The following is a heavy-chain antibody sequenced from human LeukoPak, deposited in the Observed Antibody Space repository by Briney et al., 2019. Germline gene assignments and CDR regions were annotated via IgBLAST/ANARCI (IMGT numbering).Heavy chain of an antibody. CDR2: ISGSGGDT. J-gene: IGHJ4*02. CDR3: AKDRVVRGVMGAGGY. D-gene: IGHD3-10*01. V-gene: IGHV3-23*01. CDR1: GFTFSSYA. Sequence: GGSLRLSCAASGFTFSSYAMSWVRQAPGKGLEWEWVSAISGSGGDTYYADSVKGRFTISRDNSKNTLYLQMNSLRAEDTAVYYCAKDRVVRGVMGAGGYWGQGTLVTVSS.